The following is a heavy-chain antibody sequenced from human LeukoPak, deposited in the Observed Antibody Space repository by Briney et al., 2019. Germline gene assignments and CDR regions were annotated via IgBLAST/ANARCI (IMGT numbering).Heavy chain of an antibody. CDR3: ARDTMVRGVIRLGYYFDY. D-gene: IGHD3-10*01. CDR2: ISAYNGNT. Sequence: RASVKVSCKASGYTFTSYGISWVRQAPGQGLEWMGWISAYNGNTNYAQKLQGRVTMTTDTSTSTAYMELRSLRSDDTAVYYCARDTMVRGVIRLGYYFDYWGQGTLVTVSS. V-gene: IGHV1-18*01. J-gene: IGHJ4*02. CDR1: GYTFTSYG.